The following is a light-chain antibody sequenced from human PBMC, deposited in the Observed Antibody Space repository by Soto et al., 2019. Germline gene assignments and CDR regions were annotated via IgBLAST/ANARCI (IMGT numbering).Light chain of an antibody. CDR2: GAS. V-gene: IGKV3-20*01. Sequence: TTFAGTLSESPGTRASLPCRRTRGVSSYLAWYQQKPGQAPRLLIYGASTRATGIPDRFRGSGSGPDFSLTISRLEPEDLAVYYCQQYGSSPRTFGQGTKVDI. CDR1: RGVSSY. CDR3: QQYGSSPRT. J-gene: IGKJ1*01.